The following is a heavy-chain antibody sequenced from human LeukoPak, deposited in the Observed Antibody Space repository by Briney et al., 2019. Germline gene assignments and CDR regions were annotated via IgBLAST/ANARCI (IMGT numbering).Heavy chain of an antibody. Sequence: GRSLGLSCAASGFTFSTYGMHWVRQAPGRGLEWVAVIWYDGTNKYYGDSVKGLFTISRDNSKNTLYLQMNSLRAEDTAVYYCARAVGPFDYWGQGTLVTVSS. J-gene: IGHJ4*02. CDR1: GFTFSTYG. V-gene: IGHV3-33*01. CDR2: IWYDGTNK. CDR3: ARAVGPFDY.